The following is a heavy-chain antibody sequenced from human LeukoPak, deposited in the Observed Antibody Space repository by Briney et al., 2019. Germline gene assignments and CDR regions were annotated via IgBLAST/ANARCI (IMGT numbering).Heavy chain of an antibody. Sequence: SETLSLTCAVYGGSFSGYYWSWIRQPPGKGLEWIGEINHSGSTNYNPSLKSRVTISVDTSKNQISLKLSSVTAADTAVYYCARGRRSSSWYIVFWFDPWGQGTLVTVSS. D-gene: IGHD6-13*01. CDR2: INHSGST. CDR3: ARGRRSSSWYIVFWFDP. J-gene: IGHJ5*02. CDR1: GGSFSGYY. V-gene: IGHV4-34*01.